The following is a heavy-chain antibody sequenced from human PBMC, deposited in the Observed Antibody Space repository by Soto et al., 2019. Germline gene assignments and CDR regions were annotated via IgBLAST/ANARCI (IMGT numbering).Heavy chain of an antibody. CDR3: ARGPDDSDVPRWDY. Sequence: QVQLVQSGAEVRKPGASVRLSCETSGYNFNQYYIHWVRQAPGQGLEWMGIINLRGGTTEYAHKFRGRVTVTGDTSTSTAYMQLSNLRPDDTAVYFCARGPDDSDVPRWDYWGQGTLVTVSS. J-gene: IGHJ4*02. CDR1: GYNFNQYY. CDR2: INLRGGTT. D-gene: IGHD4-17*01. V-gene: IGHV1-46*02.